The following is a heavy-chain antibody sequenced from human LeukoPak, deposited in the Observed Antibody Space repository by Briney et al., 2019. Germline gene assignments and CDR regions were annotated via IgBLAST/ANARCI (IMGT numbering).Heavy chain of an antibody. V-gene: IGHV3-21*01. Sequence: GGSLRLSCAASGFTFSSYSMNWVRQAPGKGLEWVSSISSSSSYIYYADSAKGRFTISRDNAKNSLYLQMDSLRAEDTAVYYCARVSPGDYYYGMDVWGQGTTVTVSS. CDR1: GFTFSSYS. J-gene: IGHJ6*02. CDR3: ARVSPGDYYYGMDV. CDR2: ISSSSSYI.